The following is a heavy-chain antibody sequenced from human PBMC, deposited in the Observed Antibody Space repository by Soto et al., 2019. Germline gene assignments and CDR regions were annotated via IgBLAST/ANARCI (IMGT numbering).Heavy chain of an antibody. V-gene: IGHV3-23*01. J-gene: IGHJ4*02. CDR2: LSDSGGSI. Sequence: GGSLRLSCTASGFTFSSHAMTWVRQAPGKGLEWVSGLSDSGGSIYYADSVKGRFTISRDNSMNTLYLQMNTLRAEDTAIYYCAKVSSSWYAGFFDLWGQGTLVTVSS. CDR1: GFTFSSHA. CDR3: AKVSSSWYAGFFDL. D-gene: IGHD6-13*01.